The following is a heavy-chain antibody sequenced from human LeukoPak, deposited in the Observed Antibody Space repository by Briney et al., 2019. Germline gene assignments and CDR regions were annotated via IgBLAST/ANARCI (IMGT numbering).Heavy chain of an antibody. CDR1: GYSFTSYG. CDR2: INPNSGGT. V-gene: IGHV1-2*02. Sequence: ASVKVSCKASGYSFTSYGITWVRQAPGQGLEWMGWINPNSGGTNYAQKFQGRVTMTRDTSISTAYMELSRLRSDDTAVYYCATYSGYAYYYYGMDVWGQGTTVTVSS. J-gene: IGHJ6*02. D-gene: IGHD5-12*01. CDR3: ATYSGYAYYYYGMDV.